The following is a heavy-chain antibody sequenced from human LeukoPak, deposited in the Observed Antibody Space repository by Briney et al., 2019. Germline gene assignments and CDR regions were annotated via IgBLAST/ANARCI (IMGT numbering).Heavy chain of an antibody. CDR1: GFTFSSYA. V-gene: IGHV3-48*01. J-gene: IGHJ4*02. CDR2: ISSTSSTI. D-gene: IGHD6-6*01. Sequence: PGGSLRLSCAASGFTFSSYAMSWVRQAPGKGLEWVSYISSTSSTIYYADSVKGRFTISRDNAKNSLYLQMNSLRAEDTAVYYCARDKSISARVFDYWGQGTLVTVSS. CDR3: ARDKSISARVFDY.